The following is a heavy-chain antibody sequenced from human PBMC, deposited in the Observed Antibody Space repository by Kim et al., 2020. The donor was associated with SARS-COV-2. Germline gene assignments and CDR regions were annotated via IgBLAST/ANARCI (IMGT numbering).Heavy chain of an antibody. CDR3: VRDGESNGGSSTSCYQQWLVRSDRRCYYYYGMDV. CDR2: ISAYNGNT. D-gene: IGHD2-2*01. J-gene: IGHJ6*02. CDR1: GYTFTSYG. V-gene: IGHV1-18*01. Sequence: ASVKVSCKASGYTFTSYGISWVRQAPGQGLEWMGWISAYNGNTNYAQKLQGRVTMTTDTSTRTAYMELRSLRSDDTAVYYCVRDGESNGGSSTSCYQQWLVRSDRRCYYYYGMDVWGQGTTVTVSS.